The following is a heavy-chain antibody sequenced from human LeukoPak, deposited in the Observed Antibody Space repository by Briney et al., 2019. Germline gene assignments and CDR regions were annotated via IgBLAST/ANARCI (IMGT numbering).Heavy chain of an antibody. CDR2: INHSGST. CDR1: GGSFSGYY. CDR3: ARAYCGGDSRRYFDY. V-gene: IGHV4-34*01. J-gene: IGHJ4*02. Sequence: SETLSLTCAVYGGSFSGYYWSWIRQPPGKGLEWIGEINHSGSTNYNPSLKSRVTISVDTSKNQFSLKLSSVTAADTAVYYCARAYCGGDSRRYFDYWGQGTLVTVSS. D-gene: IGHD2-21*02.